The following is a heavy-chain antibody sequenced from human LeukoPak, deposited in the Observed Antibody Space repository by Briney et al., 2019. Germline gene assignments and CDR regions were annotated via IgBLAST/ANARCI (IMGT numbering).Heavy chain of an antibody. J-gene: IGHJ4*02. CDR2: ISNDGSNK. CDR1: GFTFSSYG. V-gene: IGHV3-30*03. CDR3: ATEVDTLVFRY. D-gene: IGHD5-18*01. Sequence: LPGRSLRLSCAASGFTFSSYGMHWVRQAPGKGLEWVAVISNDGSNKYYADSVKGRFTISRDNSKNTPYLQMNSLRAEDTAVYYCATEVDTLVFRYWGQGTLVTVSS.